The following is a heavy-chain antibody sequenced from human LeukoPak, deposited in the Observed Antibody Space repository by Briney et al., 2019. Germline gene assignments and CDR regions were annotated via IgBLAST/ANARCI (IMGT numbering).Heavy chain of an antibody. CDR3: AKVLHPHVSTTYLDC. V-gene: IGHV3-23*01. CDR2: LTDSGRNT. J-gene: IGHJ4*02. Sequence: GASVTLSCSASGYKFNSFVLVWLRPAPGKGLEWLSGLTDSGRNTYYADYVKGRLIICRDNAKSTLYLQMNSLRAEDTAIYDCAKVLHPHVSTTYLDCWGQGTLVTVSP. D-gene: IGHD5/OR15-5a*01. CDR1: GYKFNSFV.